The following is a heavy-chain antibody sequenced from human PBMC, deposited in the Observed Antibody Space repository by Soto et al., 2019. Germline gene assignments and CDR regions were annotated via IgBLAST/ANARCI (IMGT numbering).Heavy chain of an antibody. Sequence: PSETQSLTCTVSGGSLYRSNYYWEWIRQPPGKGLEWIGTTYYNGNAYYNPSLKSRVTMSVDTSKNQFSLKLISVTAADTAVYYCARHFVAVVIKGWGYWGQGTLVTSPQ. CDR1: GGSLYRSNYY. V-gene: IGHV4-39*01. D-gene: IGHD3-22*01. J-gene: IGHJ4*02. CDR3: ARHFVAVVIKGWGY. CDR2: TYYNGNA.